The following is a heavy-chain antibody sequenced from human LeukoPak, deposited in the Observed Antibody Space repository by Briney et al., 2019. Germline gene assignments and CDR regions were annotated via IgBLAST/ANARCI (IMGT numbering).Heavy chain of an antibody. CDR2: INSDGSST. Sequence: GGSLRLSCAASGFTFSSYWMHWVRQAPGKGLVWVSRINSDGSSTSYADSVKGRFTTSRDNAKNTLYLQMNSLRAEDTAVYYCAREDILTGYYFDYWGQGTLVTVSS. CDR3: AREDILTGYYFDY. CDR1: GFTFSSYW. D-gene: IGHD3-9*01. J-gene: IGHJ4*02. V-gene: IGHV3-74*01.